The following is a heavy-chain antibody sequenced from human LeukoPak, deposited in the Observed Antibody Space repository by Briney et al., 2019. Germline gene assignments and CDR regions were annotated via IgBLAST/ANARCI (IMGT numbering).Heavy chain of an antibody. CDR3: ARGLLRLGELSLYFSDY. D-gene: IGHD3-16*02. V-gene: IGHV3-30*04. Sequence: VGSLRLSCAASGFTFSSYAMHWVRQAPGKGLEWVAVISYDGSNKYYADSVKGRFTISRDNSKNTLYLQMNSLRAEDTAVYYCARGLLRLGELSLYFSDYWGQGTLVTVSS. J-gene: IGHJ4*02. CDR1: GFTFSSYA. CDR2: ISYDGSNK.